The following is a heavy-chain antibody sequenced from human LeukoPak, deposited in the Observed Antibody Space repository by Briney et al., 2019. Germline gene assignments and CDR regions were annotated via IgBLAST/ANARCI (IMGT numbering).Heavy chain of an antibody. D-gene: IGHD1-26*01. CDR3: ARSSGGSYEL. J-gene: IGHJ4*02. Sequence: PGGSLRLSCAASGFTFSSYSMNWVRQAPGKGLEWVSYISSSSSTIYYADSVKGRFTISRDNAKNSLYLQMNSLRAEDTAVYYCARSSGGSYELWGQGTLVTVSS. V-gene: IGHV3-48*04. CDR2: ISSSSSTI. CDR1: GFTFSSYS.